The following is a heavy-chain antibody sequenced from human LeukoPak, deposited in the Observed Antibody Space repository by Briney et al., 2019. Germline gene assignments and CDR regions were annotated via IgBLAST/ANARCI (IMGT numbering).Heavy chain of an antibody. V-gene: IGHV4-59*01. Sequence: SETLSLTCTVSGVSISSYYWSWIRQPPGKGLEWIGYIYYSGSTNYNPSLKSRVTISVDTSKNQFSLKLSSVTAADTAMYYCARHAPGIPKRSYYYGMDVWGQGTMVTVSS. J-gene: IGHJ6*02. CDR3: ARHAPGIPKRSYYYGMDV. CDR1: GVSISSYY. D-gene: IGHD6-13*01. CDR2: IYYSGST.